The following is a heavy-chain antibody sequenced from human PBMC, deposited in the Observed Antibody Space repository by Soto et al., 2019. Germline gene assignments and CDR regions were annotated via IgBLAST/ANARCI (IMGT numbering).Heavy chain of an antibody. D-gene: IGHD2-15*01. J-gene: IGHJ4*02. CDR1: GYTFTSYD. CDR2: MNPNSGNT. V-gene: IGHV1-8*01. CDR3: ASDNYSGGSYTYYFDY. Sequence: ASVKVSCKASGYTFTSYDINWVRQATGQGLEWMGWMNPNSGNTGYAQKFQGRVTMTRNTSISTAYMELSSLRSEDTAVYYCASDNYSGGSYTYYFDYWGQGTLVTVSS.